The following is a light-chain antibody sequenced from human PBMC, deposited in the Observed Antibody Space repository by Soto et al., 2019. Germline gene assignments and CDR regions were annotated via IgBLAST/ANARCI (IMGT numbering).Light chain of an antibody. Sequence: DIQMTQSPSSLSASVGDRVTITCRASQTISSFLNWYQQKPGKAPRLLISAASNLQSGVPSRFSGSGSGTDFTLTISSPQPEDSATYYCQQSYSTPPAFGQGTKLEIK. CDR1: QTISSF. CDR2: AAS. CDR3: QQSYSTPPA. V-gene: IGKV1-39*01. J-gene: IGKJ2*01.